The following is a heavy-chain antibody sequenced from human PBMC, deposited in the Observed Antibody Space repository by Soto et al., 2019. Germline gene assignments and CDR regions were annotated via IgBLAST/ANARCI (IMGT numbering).Heavy chain of an antibody. V-gene: IGHV3-30-3*01. J-gene: IGHJ6*02. CDR3: ARDALPYDIEVYGMDV. D-gene: IGHD3-9*01. CDR1: GFTFSSYA. Sequence: GGSLRLSCAASGFTFSSYAMHWVRQAPGKGLEWVAVISYDGSNKYYADSVKGRFTISRDNSKNTLYLQMNSLRAEDTAVYYCARDALPYDIEVYGMDVWGQGTTVTVSS. CDR2: ISYDGSNK.